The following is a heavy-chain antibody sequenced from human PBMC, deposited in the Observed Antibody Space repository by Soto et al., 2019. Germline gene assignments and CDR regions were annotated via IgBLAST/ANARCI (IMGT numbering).Heavy chain of an antibody. CDR2: INESGST. CDR1: GQSFSGHS. J-gene: IGHJ4*02. D-gene: IGHD1-1*01. V-gene: IGHV4-34*01. CDR3: ARGSGIVALPGELEDVNYDY. Sequence: QVQLQQWGAGLVKPSETLSLSCAVYGQSFSGHSWAWIRQPPGKGLEWIGEINESGSTYYNPSLKSRVTISTDTSKNQLSLKLSSVSAGDTAAYFCARGSGIVALPGELEDVNYDYWGQGTLVNVSS.